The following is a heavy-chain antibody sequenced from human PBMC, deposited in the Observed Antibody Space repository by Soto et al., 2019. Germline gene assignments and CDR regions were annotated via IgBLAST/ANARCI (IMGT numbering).Heavy chain of an antibody. CDR3: TRRHNRNVNYFDP. CDR1: GASISVHSYY. J-gene: IGHJ5*02. Sequence: SETLSLTCTVSGASISVHSYYWTWIRQPPGKGLEWIGSSYYSGTTYFNPSLKSRATISVDPSKNQFSLRLNSVPAADTAIYYCTRRHNRNVNYFDPWGPGALVTVSS. V-gene: IGHV4-39*01. CDR2: SYYSGTT.